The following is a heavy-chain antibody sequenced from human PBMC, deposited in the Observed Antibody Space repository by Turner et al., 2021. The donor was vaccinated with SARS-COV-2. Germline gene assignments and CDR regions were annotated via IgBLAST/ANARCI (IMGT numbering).Heavy chain of an antibody. Sequence: QVQLQQWGAGLLKPSETLSLTCAFYVGSFSGYFWTWIRQPPGKGLAWIGEINHSGSTNYNPSLKGRVTISVDTSKNQFSLKLSSVTAADTAVYYCARGQGWLQPPFGYWGQGTLVTVSS. D-gene: IGHD3-3*01. CDR2: INHSGST. CDR3: ARGQGWLQPPFGY. J-gene: IGHJ4*02. CDR1: VGSFSGYF. V-gene: IGHV4-34*01.